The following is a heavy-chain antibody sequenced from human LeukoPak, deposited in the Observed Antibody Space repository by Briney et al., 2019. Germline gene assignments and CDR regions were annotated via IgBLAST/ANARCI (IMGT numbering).Heavy chain of an antibody. CDR3: ARDVVAGFDP. Sequence: GGSLGLSCAASGFTFSSYGMSWVRQAPGKGLEWVSAISGSGGSTYYADSVKGRFTISRDNSKNTLYLQMNSLRAEDTAVYYCARDVVAGFDPWGQGTLVTVSS. CDR1: GFTFSSYG. V-gene: IGHV3-23*01. D-gene: IGHD6-19*01. CDR2: ISGSGGST. J-gene: IGHJ5*02.